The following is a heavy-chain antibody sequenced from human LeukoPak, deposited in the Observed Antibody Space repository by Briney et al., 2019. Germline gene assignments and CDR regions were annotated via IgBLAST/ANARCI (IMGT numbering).Heavy chain of an antibody. CDR1: GYSFTSYW. V-gene: IGHV5-51*01. D-gene: IGHD4-23*01. J-gene: IGHJ6*03. Sequence: GESLKISCKGSGYSFTSYWIGWVRQMPGKGLEWMGLIYPDGSDIRYSPSFQGQVTISADKSISTAYLQWSRLRASETAIYYCVSRHGGNSGDYDQYYYYMDVWGKGTTVTVSS. CDR3: VSRHGGNSGDYDQYYYYMDV. CDR2: IYPDGSDI.